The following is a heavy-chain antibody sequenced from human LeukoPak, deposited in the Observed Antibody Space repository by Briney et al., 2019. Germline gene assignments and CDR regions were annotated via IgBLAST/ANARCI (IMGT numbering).Heavy chain of an antibody. CDR2: INHSGST. V-gene: IGHV4-34*01. J-gene: IGHJ6*03. CDR1: GGSFSGYY. CDR3: ARGGAGTKYYYYYYMDV. D-gene: IGHD6-19*01. Sequence: SETLSLTCAVYGGSFSGYYWSWIRQPPGKGLEWIGEINHSGSTNYNPSLKSRVTISVDTSKNQFSLKLSSVTAADTAVYYCARGGAGTKYYYYYYMDVWGKGTMVTVSS.